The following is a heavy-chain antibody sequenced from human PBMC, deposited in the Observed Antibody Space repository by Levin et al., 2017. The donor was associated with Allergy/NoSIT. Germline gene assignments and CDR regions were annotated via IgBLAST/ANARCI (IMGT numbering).Heavy chain of an antibody. CDR2: ITSSGSYM. J-gene: IGHJ4*02. V-gene: IGHV3-21*01. CDR3: VYGDYRDF. D-gene: IGHD4-17*01. CDR1: GFTFSTAS. Sequence: GGSLRLSCAASGFTFSTASMNWIRQAPGKGLEWVSSITSSGSYMFYADSVKGRFTISRDNAKNSLYLEMNSLRDEDTAVYYCVYGDYRDFWGQGTLVTVSS.